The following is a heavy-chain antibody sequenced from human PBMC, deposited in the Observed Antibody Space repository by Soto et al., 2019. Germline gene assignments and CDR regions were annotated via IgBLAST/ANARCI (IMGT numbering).Heavy chain of an antibody. V-gene: IGHV5-51*01. D-gene: IGHD5-12*01. CDR2: IYPGDSDT. CDR1: GYRFTTSW. CDR3: ARSGYSSHGMDV. J-gene: IGHJ6*02. Sequence: GESLKLSCQGSGYRFTTSWIGWVRQMPGKGLEWMGTIYPGDSDTRYSPSFQGQVTISADKSMGTAYLQWRSLKASDTAMYYCARSGYSSHGMDVWGQGTTVTVSS.